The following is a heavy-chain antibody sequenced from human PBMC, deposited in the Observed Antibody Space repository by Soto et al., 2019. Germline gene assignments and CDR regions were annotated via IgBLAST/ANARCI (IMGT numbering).Heavy chain of an antibody. CDR2: MSTSGGT. D-gene: IGHD6-13*01. Sequence: PGGSLRLSCAASGFTFSTHDMSWVRQAPGKGLEWVSTMSTSGGTYYADSVKGRFTISRDNSKNTLYLQMNSLRAEDTAVYYCAHRGGIAAAGTFDYWGQGTLVTVSS. J-gene: IGHJ4*02. CDR1: GFTFSTHD. CDR3: AHRGGIAAAGTFDY. V-gene: IGHV3-23*01.